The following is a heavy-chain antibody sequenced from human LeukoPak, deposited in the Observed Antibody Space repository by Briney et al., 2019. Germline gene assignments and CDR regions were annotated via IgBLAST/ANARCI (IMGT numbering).Heavy chain of an antibody. CDR2: ISAYNGNT. CDR3: ARLWPLGYSYTYKYYFDY. CDR1: GYTFTSYG. D-gene: IGHD5-18*01. J-gene: IGHJ4*02. Sequence: ASVKVSCKASGYTFTSYGISWVRQAPGQGLEWMGWISAYNGNTNYAQKLQGRVTMTTDTSTSTVYMELRSLRSDDTAVYYCARLWPLGYSYTYKYYFDYWGQGTLVTVSS. V-gene: IGHV1-18*01.